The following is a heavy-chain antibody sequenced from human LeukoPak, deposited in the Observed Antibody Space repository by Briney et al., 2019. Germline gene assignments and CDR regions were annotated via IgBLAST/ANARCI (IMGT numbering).Heavy chain of an antibody. D-gene: IGHD2-8*01. CDR1: GGSITSSSYY. CDR3: ARGGPNDPFDWYFDL. Sequence: SETLPLTCTVSGGSITSSSYYWGWIRQPPGKGPEWIGSIYYTGSTNYNPSLKSRVTISLDTSKNQFSLKLTSVTAADTAVYYCARGGPNDPFDWYFDLWGRGTLVTVSS. V-gene: IGHV4-39*07. J-gene: IGHJ2*01. CDR2: IYYTGST.